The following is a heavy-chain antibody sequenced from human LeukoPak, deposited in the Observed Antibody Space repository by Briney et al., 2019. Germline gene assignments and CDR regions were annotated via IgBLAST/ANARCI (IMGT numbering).Heavy chain of an antibody. CDR1: GGSISSYY. CDR3: ARAKGDYVWGSYRPYYFDY. V-gene: IGHV4-59*01. J-gene: IGHJ4*02. Sequence: SETLSLTCTVSGGSISSYYWSWIRQPPGKGLEWIGYIYYSGSTNYNPSLKSRVTISADTSKNQYSLKLSSVTAADTAVYYCARAKGDYVWGSYRPYYFDYWGQGTLVTVSS. CDR2: IYYSGST. D-gene: IGHD3-16*02.